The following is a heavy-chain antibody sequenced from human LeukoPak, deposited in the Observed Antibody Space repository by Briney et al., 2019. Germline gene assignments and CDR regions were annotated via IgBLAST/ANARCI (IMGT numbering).Heavy chain of an antibody. Sequence: GGSLRLSCAASGFTFSSYGMHWVRQTPGKGLEWVTFIRYDGSNKYFADSVKGRFTISRDNSKNTLFLQMNSLRAEDSAVYYCANQCGGGCSGDHWGQGTLVTVSS. CDR2: IRYDGSNK. CDR1: GFTFSSYG. CDR3: ANQCGGGCSGDH. J-gene: IGHJ4*02. D-gene: IGHD2-21*02. V-gene: IGHV3-30*02.